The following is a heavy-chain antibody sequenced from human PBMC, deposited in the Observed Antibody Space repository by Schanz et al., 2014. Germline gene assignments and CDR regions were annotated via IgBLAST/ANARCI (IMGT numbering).Heavy chain of an antibody. Sequence: EQLVESGGGLVKPGGSLRLSCVVSGFTFSTYAMSWVRQAPGKGLEWVSSISSSSSYIYYADSVKGRFTISRDNAKNSLYLQMNSLRAGDTAVYYCARGTDWNLHYWGQGALVTVSS. CDR3: ARGTDWNLHY. CDR2: ISSSSSYI. V-gene: IGHV3-21*01. D-gene: IGHD1-1*01. J-gene: IGHJ4*02. CDR1: GFTFSTYA.